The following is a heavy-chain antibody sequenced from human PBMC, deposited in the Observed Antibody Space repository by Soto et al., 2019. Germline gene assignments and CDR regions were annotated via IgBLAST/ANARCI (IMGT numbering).Heavy chain of an antibody. D-gene: IGHD3-16*01. CDR2: MNPDSGNT. CDR3: ARGRFRRTWFDP. V-gene: IGHV1-8*01. Sequence: QVQLVQSGAEVKKPGASVKVSCKASGYTFTNYDIHWVRQATGQGLEWMGWMNPDSGNTGQSKQFQGRVTMTRDTSISTAYMEMSSLSSEDTAVYYCARGRFRRTWFDPWGQGTLVPVSS. CDR1: GYTFTNYD. J-gene: IGHJ5*02.